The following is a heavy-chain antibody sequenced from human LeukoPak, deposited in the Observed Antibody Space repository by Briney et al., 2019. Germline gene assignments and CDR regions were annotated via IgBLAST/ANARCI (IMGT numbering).Heavy chain of an antibody. V-gene: IGHV3-66*01. D-gene: IGHD1-7*01. CDR2: THADGST. J-gene: IGHJ4*02. CDR1: GFTVSSNY. Sequence: PGGSLRLSCAVSGFTVSSNYLSRVRQAPGKGLEWVSHTHADGSTYYADSVRERFTVSRDNSANTFYLQLNSLRADDTAIYFCAREAPMPGNYYFDFWGQGTLVTVSS. CDR3: AREAPMPGNYYFDF.